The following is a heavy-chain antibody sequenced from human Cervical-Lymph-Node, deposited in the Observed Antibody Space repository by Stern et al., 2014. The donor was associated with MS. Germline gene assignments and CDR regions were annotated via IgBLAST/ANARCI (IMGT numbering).Heavy chain of an antibody. CDR3: ARRVVGATMGDFDY. V-gene: IGHV4-39*01. CDR1: GGSISSSSYY. D-gene: IGHD1-26*01. Sequence: QVQLQESGPGLVKPSETLSLTCTVSGGSISSSSYYWGWIRQPLGKGLEWIGSIYYSGSTYYNPSLQRRVHISVDTSKNKFSLKRSSVTAADTAVYYCARRVVGATMGDFDYWGQGTLVTVSS. J-gene: IGHJ4*02. CDR2: IYYSGST.